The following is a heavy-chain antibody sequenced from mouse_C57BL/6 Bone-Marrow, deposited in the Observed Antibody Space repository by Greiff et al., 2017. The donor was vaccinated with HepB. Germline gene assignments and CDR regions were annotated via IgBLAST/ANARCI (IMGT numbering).Heavy chain of an antibody. CDR3: ARQTTVVATPFAY. CDR2: ISSGGSYT. CDR1: GFTFSSYG. D-gene: IGHD1-1*01. Sequence: EVHLVESGGDLVKPGGSLKLSCAASGFTFSSYGMSWVRQTPDKRLEWVATISSGGSYTYYPDSVKGRFTISRDNAKNTLYLQMSSLKSEDTAMYYCARQTTVVATPFAYWGQGTLVTVSA. V-gene: IGHV5-6*01. J-gene: IGHJ3*01.